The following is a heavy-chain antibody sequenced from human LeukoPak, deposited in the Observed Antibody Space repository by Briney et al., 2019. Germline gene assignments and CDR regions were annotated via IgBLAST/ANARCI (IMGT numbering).Heavy chain of an antibody. CDR3: ATEAAYYYDSSGYYVDY. V-gene: IGHV4-4*07. D-gene: IGHD3-22*01. Sequence: SETLSLTCTVSGGSISSYYWSWIRQPAGKGLEWIGRIYTSGSTNYNPSLKSRVTISVDKSKNQFSLKLSSVTAADTAVYYCATEAAYYYDSSGYYVDYWGQGTLVTVSS. CDR2: IYTSGST. J-gene: IGHJ4*02. CDR1: GGSISSYY.